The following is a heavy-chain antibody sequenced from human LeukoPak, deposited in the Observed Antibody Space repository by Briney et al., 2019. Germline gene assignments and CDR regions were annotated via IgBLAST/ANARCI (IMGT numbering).Heavy chain of an antibody. J-gene: IGHJ4*02. D-gene: IGHD2-2*01. V-gene: IGHV3-23*01. CDR1: GFTFSDYY. CDR2: ISGSGAGT. CDR3: VTSSAYY. Sequence: GGSLRLSCAASGFTFSDYYMSWVRQAPGKGLEWVSAISGSGAGTHYADSVKGRFTISRDTSKNTLYLQMNSLRAEDTAVYYCVTSSAYYWGQGTLVTVSS.